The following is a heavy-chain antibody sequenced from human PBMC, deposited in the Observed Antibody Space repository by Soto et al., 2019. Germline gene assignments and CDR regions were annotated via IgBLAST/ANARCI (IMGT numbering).Heavy chain of an antibody. D-gene: IGHD5-12*01. V-gene: IGHV3-66*01. CDR2: IYSGGST. Sequence: GGSLRLSCAASGFTVSSNYMSWVRQAPGKGLEWVSVIYSGGSTYYADSVKGRFTISRDNSKNTLYLQMNSLRAEDTAVYYCAREKRSGYGSWDYYYYYYMDVWGKGTTVTVSS. CDR3: AREKRSGYGSWDYYYYYYMDV. J-gene: IGHJ6*03. CDR1: GFTVSSNY.